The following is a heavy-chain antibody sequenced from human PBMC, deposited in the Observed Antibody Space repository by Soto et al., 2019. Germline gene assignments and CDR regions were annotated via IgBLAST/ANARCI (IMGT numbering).Heavy chain of an antibody. CDR2: IYYSGST. CDR1: GSISRYY. V-gene: IGHV4-59*01. Sequence: GSISRYYWSWIRQPPGKGLEWIGYIYYSGSTNYSPSLKSRVTISVDTSKNQFSLKLSSVTAADTAVYYCASKRGNGMDVWGQGTTVTVSS. J-gene: IGHJ6*02. D-gene: IGHD3-10*01. CDR3: ASKRGNGMDV.